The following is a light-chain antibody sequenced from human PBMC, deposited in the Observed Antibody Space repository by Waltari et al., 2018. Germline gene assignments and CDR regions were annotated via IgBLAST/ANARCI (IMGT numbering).Light chain of an antibody. J-gene: IGKJ1*01. V-gene: IGKV1-39*01. CDR1: QDIRGY. CDR3: QQSYTTPRWT. Sequence: DIQMTQSPSSLSASVGDRVTITCRPSQDIRGYLNWYQQKPGKAPELLIYAASTLRSGVPSRFSGSVSVTHFTLTITGLQPADFATYYCQQSYTTPRWTFGQGTKVEIK. CDR2: AAS.